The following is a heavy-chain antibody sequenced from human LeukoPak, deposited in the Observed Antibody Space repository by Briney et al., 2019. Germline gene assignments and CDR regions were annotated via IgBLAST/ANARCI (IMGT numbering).Heavy chain of an antibody. V-gene: IGHV3-48*01. Sequence: GGSLRLSCAAPGFTLSSYSVNWVRQAPGKGLEWISYISLSSSTIYYADSAKGRFTISRDNAKNSLYLQMNSLRAEDTAVYYCSTAKFDYWGRGTLVTVSS. CDR2: ISLSSSTI. CDR1: GFTLSSYS. J-gene: IGHJ4*02. CDR3: STAKFDY.